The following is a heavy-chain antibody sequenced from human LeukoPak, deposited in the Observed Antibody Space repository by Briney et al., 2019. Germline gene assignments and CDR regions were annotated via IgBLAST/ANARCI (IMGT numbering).Heavy chain of an antibody. D-gene: IGHD3-22*01. Sequence: PGGSLTLSCAASGFTFDEYATLWHRQAPGKGLVGVIGIRMEAGTMGDAGSVKGRFTISRGNAKKSVYLQMNSQRPEDTGLYYCAKTLTYFYSSSGYYDQWGQGTLVTV. CDR1: GFTFDEYA. J-gene: IGHJ4*02. CDR3: AKTLTYFYSSSGYYDQ. V-gene: IGHV3-9*01. CDR2: IRMEAGTM.